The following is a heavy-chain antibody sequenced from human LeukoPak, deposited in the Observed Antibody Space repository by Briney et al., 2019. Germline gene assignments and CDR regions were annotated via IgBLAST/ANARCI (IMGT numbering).Heavy chain of an antibody. Sequence: PGGSQRLSCAASGLAVSDNFMSWVRQAPGKGLEWVSVIYSGGNTYYAASVKGRFTISRDNSKNTVYLQMNSLRAEDTAVYYCVREDRYSSGWYSGYWGQGTLVTVSS. V-gene: IGHV3-53*01. CDR2: IYSGGNT. CDR3: VREDRYSSGWYSGY. J-gene: IGHJ4*02. CDR1: GLAVSDNF. D-gene: IGHD6-19*01.